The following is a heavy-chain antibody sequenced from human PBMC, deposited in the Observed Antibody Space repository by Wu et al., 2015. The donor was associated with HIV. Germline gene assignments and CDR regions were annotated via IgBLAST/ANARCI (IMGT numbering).Heavy chain of an antibody. CDR3: ARGTVTTERSHYMDV. CDR2: INPNSGGT. D-gene: IGHD4-11*01. V-gene: IGHV1-2*02. Sequence: QVQLVQSGAEVKKPGASVKVSCKASGYTFTGYYMHWVRQAPGQGLEWMGWINPNSGGTNYAQKFQGRVTMTRDTSISTAYMELSRLRSDDTAVYYCARGTVTTERSHYMDVWGKGTTVTVSS. J-gene: IGHJ6*03. CDR1: GYTFTGYY.